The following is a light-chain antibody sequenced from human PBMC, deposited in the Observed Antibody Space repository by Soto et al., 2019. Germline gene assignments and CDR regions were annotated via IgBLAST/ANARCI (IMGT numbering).Light chain of an antibody. CDR3: QHYGRSPWT. CDR1: QSVGSRY. Sequence: EIVLTQSPGTLSLSPGERATLSCRASQSVGSRYLAWYQQKPGQAPRLLIYGASSRATGIPDRFSGSGSGPDFPLTVSRLEPEDFEVYYWQHYGRSPWTVGQGTKVEIK. V-gene: IGKV3-20*01. CDR2: GAS. J-gene: IGKJ1*01.